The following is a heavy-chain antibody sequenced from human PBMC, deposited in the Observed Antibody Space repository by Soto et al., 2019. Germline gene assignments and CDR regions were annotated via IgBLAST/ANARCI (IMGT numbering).Heavy chain of an antibody. D-gene: IGHD3-10*01. Sequence: QVQLVESGGGLVKPGGSLRLSCAASGLTFSDCYMNWIRQAPGKGLEWVSYISSSGSSINYAGSVKGRFTISRDKAKNSRYMQMNSLRAEDTALYYCARVRFGEWGYAMDVWGQGTTVTVSS. J-gene: IGHJ6*02. CDR3: ARVRFGEWGYAMDV. V-gene: IGHV3-11*01. CDR2: ISSSGSSI. CDR1: GLTFSDCY.